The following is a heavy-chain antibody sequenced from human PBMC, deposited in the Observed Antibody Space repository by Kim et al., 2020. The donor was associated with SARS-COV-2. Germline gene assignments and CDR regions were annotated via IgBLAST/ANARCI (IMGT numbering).Heavy chain of an antibody. V-gene: IGHV6-1*01. J-gene: IGHJ6*02. D-gene: IGHD6-25*01. CDR3: ARQNRAGSGMDV. Sequence: DYAVSVKSRITINPDTSKNQLSLQLNSVTPDDTAVYYCARQNRAGSGMDVWGQGTTVTVSS.